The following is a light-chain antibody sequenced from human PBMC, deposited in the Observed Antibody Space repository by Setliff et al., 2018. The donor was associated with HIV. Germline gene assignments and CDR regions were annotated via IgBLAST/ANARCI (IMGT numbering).Light chain of an antibody. V-gene: IGLV1-40*03. CDR3: QSYDSMLSGYV. CDR2: RNR. J-gene: IGLJ1*01. CDR1: TSNIEAGYD. Sequence: QSALAQPPSVSGAPGQRVTISCTGSTSNIEAGYDVHWYQQLPGTAPILRIYRNRNRPSGVTDRFSGSKSGASASLAIAGLQAEDEADYYCQSYDSMLSGYVFGTGTKVTV.